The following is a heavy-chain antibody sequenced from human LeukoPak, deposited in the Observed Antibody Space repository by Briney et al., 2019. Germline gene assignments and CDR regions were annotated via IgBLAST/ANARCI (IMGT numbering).Heavy chain of an antibody. J-gene: IGHJ3*02. D-gene: IGHD2-2*01. CDR2: IGTAGDT. CDR3: ARGSRTDAFDI. CDR1: GFTFSSYD. Sequence: GGSLRLSCAASGFTFSSYDMPWVRQATGKGLEWVSAIGTAGDTYYPGSVKGRFTISRENAKNSLYLQMNSLRAGDTAVYYCARGSRTDAFDIWGQGTMVTVSS. V-gene: IGHV3-13*01.